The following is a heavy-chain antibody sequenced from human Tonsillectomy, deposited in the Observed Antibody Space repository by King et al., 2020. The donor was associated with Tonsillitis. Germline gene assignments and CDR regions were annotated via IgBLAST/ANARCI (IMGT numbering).Heavy chain of an antibody. D-gene: IGHD6-13*01. V-gene: IGHV4-59*01. CDR2: IYYSWRT. CDR1: GGSISSYY. Sequence: VQLQESGPGLVKPSETLSLTCTVSGGSISSYYWSWIRQPPGQGLECIGYIYYSWRTNHNPSLKSRVTISVDTSKNQFSLNLSSVTAADTAVYYCAREPGYSSSWYRGEFDYWGQGTLVTVSS. J-gene: IGHJ4*02. CDR3: AREPGYSSSWYRGEFDY.